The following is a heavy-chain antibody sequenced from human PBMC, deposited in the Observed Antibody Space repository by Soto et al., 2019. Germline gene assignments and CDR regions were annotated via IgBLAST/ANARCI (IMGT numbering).Heavy chain of an antibody. CDR1: GGAMNSGDFY. CDR2: IYSSGST. CDR3: AREQWFGERVAFDI. V-gene: IGHV4-31*03. Sequence: QVQLQESGPGLVKPSQTLSLTCSVSGGAMNSGDFYWTWIRQHPGRGLEWIGYIYSSGSTYYNPSLKSRITMSIDTSKRQFSLNLTSVAAADTAVYYCAREQWFGERVAFDIWGQGTMVTVS. D-gene: IGHD3-10*01. J-gene: IGHJ3*02.